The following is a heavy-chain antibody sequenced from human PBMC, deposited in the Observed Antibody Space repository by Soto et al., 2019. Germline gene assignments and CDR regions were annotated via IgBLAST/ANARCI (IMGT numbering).Heavy chain of an antibody. CDR1: GFTFSNAW. Sequence: SLRLSCAASGFTFSNAWMNWVRQAPGKGLEWVGRIKSKTDGGTTDYAAPVKGRFTISRDHSKNTLYLQMNSLKTEDTAVYYCTTGLGWVGFGMDVWGQGTTVTVSS. V-gene: IGHV3-15*07. CDR2: IKSKTDGGTT. J-gene: IGHJ6*02. D-gene: IGHD3-10*01. CDR3: TTGLGWVGFGMDV.